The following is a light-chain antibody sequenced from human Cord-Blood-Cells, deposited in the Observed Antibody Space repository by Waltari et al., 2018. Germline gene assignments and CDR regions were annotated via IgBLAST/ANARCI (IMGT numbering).Light chain of an antibody. J-gene: IGLJ3*02. Sequence: NFMLTQPHSVSESPGKTVTISCTGSSGSIASNYVQWYQQRPGSAPTTVIYEDKQRPSGVPDRFSGSIDSSSNSASLTISGLKTEDEADYYCQSYDSSNRWVFGGGTKLTVL. V-gene: IGLV6-57*02. CDR1: SGSIASNY. CDR3: QSYDSSNRWV. CDR2: EDK.